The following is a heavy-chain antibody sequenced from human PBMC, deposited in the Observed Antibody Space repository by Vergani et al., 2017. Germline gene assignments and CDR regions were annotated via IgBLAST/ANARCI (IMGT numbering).Heavy chain of an antibody. CDR2: IYYSGST. D-gene: IGHD1-14*01. CDR3: ARERFRNAFDI. V-gene: IGHV4-59*01. Sequence: QVQLQESGPGLVKPSETLSLTCTVSGGSISSYYWSWIRQPPGKGLEWIGYIYYSGSTNYNPSLKSRVTISVDTSKNQFSLKLSSVTAADTAVYYCARERFRNAFDIWGQGTMDTVS. J-gene: IGHJ3*02. CDR1: GGSISSYY.